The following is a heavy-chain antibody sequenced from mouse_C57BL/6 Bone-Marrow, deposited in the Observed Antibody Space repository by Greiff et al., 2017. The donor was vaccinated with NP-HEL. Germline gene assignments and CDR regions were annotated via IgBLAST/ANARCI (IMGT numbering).Heavy chain of an antibody. CDR3: ARDGYYGDY. CDR2: ISDGGSYT. V-gene: IGHV5-4*01. D-gene: IGHD2-3*01. J-gene: IGHJ2*01. Sequence: EVMLVESGGGLVKPGGSLKLSCEASGFTLSSYAMSWVRQTPEKRLEWVATISDGGSYTYYPDNVKGRFTISRDNAKNNLYLQMSHLKSEDTAMYYCARDGYYGDYWGQGTTLTVSS. CDR1: GFTLSSYA.